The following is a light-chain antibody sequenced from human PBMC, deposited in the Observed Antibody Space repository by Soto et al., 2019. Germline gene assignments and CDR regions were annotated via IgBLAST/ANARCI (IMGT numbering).Light chain of an antibody. J-gene: IGKJ4*01. Sequence: IVLTQSPATLSLSPGERATLSCRASQSVKSHVAWYQLKPGQSPRLLIFDTTNRATGTPTRFSGSGSGTAFTLTISRLEPEDFAVYYCQQRGNWPVTVGGGTKVEI. CDR3: QQRGNWPVT. CDR2: DTT. V-gene: IGKV3-11*01. CDR1: QSVKSH.